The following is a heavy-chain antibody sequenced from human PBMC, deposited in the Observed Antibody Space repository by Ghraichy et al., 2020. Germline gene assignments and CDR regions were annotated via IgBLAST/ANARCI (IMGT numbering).Heavy chain of an antibody. CDR2: IYYSGST. V-gene: IGHV4-59*01. J-gene: IGHJ6*02. Sequence: SETLSLTCTVSGGSISSYYWSWIRQPPGKGLEWIGYIYYSGSTNYNPSLKSRVTISVDTSKNQFSLKLSSVTAADTAVYYCARVSDFWSGYYERPSYYGMDVWGQGTTVTVSS. D-gene: IGHD3-3*01. CDR3: ARVSDFWSGYYERPSYYGMDV. CDR1: GGSISSYY.